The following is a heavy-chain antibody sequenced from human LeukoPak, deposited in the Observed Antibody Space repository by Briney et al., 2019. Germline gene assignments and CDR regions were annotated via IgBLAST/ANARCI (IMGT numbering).Heavy chain of an antibody. CDR2: ISYDGSNK. J-gene: IGHJ4*02. CDR3: ARDGGWFTIFGDFDY. CDR1: GFTFSSYA. D-gene: IGHD3-3*01. V-gene: IGHV3-30-3*01. Sequence: PGGSLRLSCAASGFTFSSYAMPWVRQAPGKGLEWVAVISYDGSNKYYADSVKGRFTISRDNSKNTLYLQMNSLRAEDTAVYYCARDGGWFTIFGDFDYWGQGTLVTVSS.